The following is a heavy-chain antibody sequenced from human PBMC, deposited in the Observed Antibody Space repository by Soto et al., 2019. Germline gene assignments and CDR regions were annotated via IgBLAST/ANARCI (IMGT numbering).Heavy chain of an antibody. J-gene: IGHJ3*02. CDR3: SVGRAGICYTVEGLDI. D-gene: IGHD2-8*01. Sequence: VRSMRVPCAAVGFTCKSYGGNWISQAPGKGLEWVSVVSGSGDVTVYADSVKGRFTISRDNSKNTLYLQMNSLRDEDTAVYYCSVGRAGICYTVEGLDIWGKGTMDTVTS. CDR1: GFTCKSYG. CDR2: VSGSGDVT. V-gene: IGHV3-23*01.